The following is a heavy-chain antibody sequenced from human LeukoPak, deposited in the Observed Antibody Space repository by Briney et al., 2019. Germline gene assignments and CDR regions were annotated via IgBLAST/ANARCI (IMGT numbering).Heavy chain of an antibody. V-gene: IGHV3-74*01. CDR3: ARGNYGRFDP. CDR1: GFTFGSYW. CDR2: VDNDGSST. J-gene: IGHJ5*02. Sequence: GGSLRLSCAASGFTFGSYWMHWVRQAPGEGLVWVSRVDNDGSSTNYADSAKGRFTISRDNAKNTLYLQMSSLRAEDTAMYYCARGNYGRFDPWGQGTLVTVSS. D-gene: IGHD1-7*01.